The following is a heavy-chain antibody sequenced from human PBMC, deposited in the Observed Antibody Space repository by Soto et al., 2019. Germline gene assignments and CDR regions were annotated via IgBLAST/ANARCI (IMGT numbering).Heavy chain of an antibody. Sequence: ASVKVSCKASGYNFTSYGISWVRQAPGQGLEWMGWISAYNGNTNYAQKLQGRVTMTTDTSTSTAYMELRSLRSDDTAVYYCARDSIFCSGGSCYHYYYYMDVWGKGTTVTVSS. CDR3: ARDSIFCSGGSCYHYYYYMDV. V-gene: IGHV1-18*01. D-gene: IGHD2-15*01. CDR2: ISAYNGNT. J-gene: IGHJ6*03. CDR1: GYNFTSYG.